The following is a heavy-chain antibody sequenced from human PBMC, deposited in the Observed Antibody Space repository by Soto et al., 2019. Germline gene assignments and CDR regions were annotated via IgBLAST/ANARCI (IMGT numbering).Heavy chain of an antibody. CDR3: ANSIAVAGSPKNYFDY. CDR2: ISGSGGST. D-gene: IGHD6-19*01. CDR1: GFTFSSYA. J-gene: IGHJ4*02. Sequence: PGGSLRLSCAASGFTFSSYAMSRVRQAPGKGLEWVSAISGSGGSTYYADSVKGRFTISRDNSKNTLYLQMNSLRAEDTAVYYCANSIAVAGSPKNYFDYWGQGTLVTVSS. V-gene: IGHV3-23*01.